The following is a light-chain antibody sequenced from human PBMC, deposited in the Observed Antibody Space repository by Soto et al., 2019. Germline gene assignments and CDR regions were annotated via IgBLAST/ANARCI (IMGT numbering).Light chain of an antibody. J-gene: IGKJ2*01. CDR1: QSITSD. V-gene: IGKV1-39*01. CDR3: QQSYSTPYT. Sequence: DIQMTQSPASLSASVGDRVTITCRASQSITSDLNWYQQKPGKAPKLLIYTASSLQSGVPSRFSGSGSGTDFTLTNSSLQPEDFATYFCQQSYSTPYTFGQGTQPEIK. CDR2: TAS.